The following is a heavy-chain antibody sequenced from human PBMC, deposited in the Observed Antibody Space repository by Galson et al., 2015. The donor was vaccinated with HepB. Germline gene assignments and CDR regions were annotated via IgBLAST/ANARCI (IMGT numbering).Heavy chain of an antibody. D-gene: IGHD6-25*01. Sequence: SGAEVKKPGESLKISCQASGYSFATYWIGWVRQIPGEGLEWMGIIYPDDSDTRYSPSFQGQVTISADRSVGTTNLQWSSLRASDTAMYYCARKPATAGEAFDIWGQGTMVTVSS. J-gene: IGHJ3*02. CDR1: GYSFATYW. CDR3: ARKPATAGEAFDI. V-gene: IGHV5-51*03. CDR2: IYPDDSDT.